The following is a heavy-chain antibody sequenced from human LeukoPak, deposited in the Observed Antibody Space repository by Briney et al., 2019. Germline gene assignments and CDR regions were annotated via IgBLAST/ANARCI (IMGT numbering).Heavy chain of an antibody. CDR2: ISGSGGST. Sequence: GGSLRLSCAASGFTFSKYAMSWVRQAPGKGLEWVSAISGSGGSTYYADSVKGRFTISRDNSKNTLYLQMNSLRAEDTAVYYCANDGAYYDSSTDAFDIWGQGTMVTVSS. D-gene: IGHD3-22*01. J-gene: IGHJ3*02. CDR3: ANDGAYYDSSTDAFDI. CDR1: GFTFSKYA. V-gene: IGHV3-23*01.